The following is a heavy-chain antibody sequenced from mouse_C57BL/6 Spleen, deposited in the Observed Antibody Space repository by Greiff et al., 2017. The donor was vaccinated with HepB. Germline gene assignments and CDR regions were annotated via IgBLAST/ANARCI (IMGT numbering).Heavy chain of an antibody. CDR2: IWSGGST. Sequence: VQLQESGPGLVQPSQSLSITCTVSGFSFTSYGVHWVRQPPGKGLEWLGVIWSGGSTDYKAAFISRLSISKDNSKSPVFFNMNSLQADDTAIYYGAKNLITTVGAPYYYAMDYWGQGTSVTVST. D-gene: IGHD1-1*01. J-gene: IGHJ4*01. V-gene: IGHV2-4*01. CDR1: GFSFTSYG. CDR3: AKNLITTVGAPYYYAMDY.